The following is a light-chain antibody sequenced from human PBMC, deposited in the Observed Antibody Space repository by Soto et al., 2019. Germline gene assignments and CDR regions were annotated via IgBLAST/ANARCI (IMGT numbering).Light chain of an antibody. J-gene: IGKJ1*01. V-gene: IGKV1-5*01. CDR3: QQYNSYSGT. CDR2: DAS. Sequence: DIQMTPSPSTLSASVGDRVNIPCRASQSISSWLAWYQQKPGKAPKLLIYDASSLESGVPSRFSGSGSGTEFTLTISSLQPDDFATYYCQQYNSYSGTFGPGAKV. CDR1: QSISSW.